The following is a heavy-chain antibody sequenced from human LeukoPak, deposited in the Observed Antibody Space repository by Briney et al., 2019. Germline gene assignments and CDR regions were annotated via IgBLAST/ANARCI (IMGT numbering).Heavy chain of an antibody. J-gene: IGHJ4*02. D-gene: IGHD2-2*01. CDR1: GFTFNKAW. V-gene: IGHV3-15*07. Sequence: GSLRLSCAASGFTFNKAWMNWVRQAPGKGLEWVGRIKSKIDGGTTDYAAPVKGRFIISRDDSKNTLYLQMNSLETEDTALYYCISPRTSSYWGQGTLVTVSS. CDR3: ISPRTSSY. CDR2: IKSKIDGGTT.